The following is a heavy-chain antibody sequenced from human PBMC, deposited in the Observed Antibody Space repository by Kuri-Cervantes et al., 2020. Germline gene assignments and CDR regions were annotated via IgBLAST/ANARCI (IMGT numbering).Heavy chain of an antibody. Sequence: GESLKISCAASGFTFSGYAMHWVRQAPGKGLEWVAVISYDGSNKYYADSVKGRFTISRDNSKNMVYLQMNSLRGEDTAVYYCARGPRKWYYFEYWGRGTLVTVSS. V-gene: IGHV3-30-3*01. CDR1: GFTFSGYA. D-gene: IGHD2-15*01. CDR3: ARGPRKWYYFEY. J-gene: IGHJ4*02. CDR2: ISYDGSNK.